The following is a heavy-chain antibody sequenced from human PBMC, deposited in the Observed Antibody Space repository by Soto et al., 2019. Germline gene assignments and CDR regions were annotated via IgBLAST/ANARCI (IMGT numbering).Heavy chain of an antibody. D-gene: IGHD5-18*01. V-gene: IGHV3-23*01. CDR1: GFTFSSYA. J-gene: IGHJ6*02. Sequence: GGSLRLSCAASGFTFSSYAMSWVRQAPGKGLEWVSAISGSGGSTYYADSVKGRFTISRDNSKNTLYLQMNSLRAEDTAVYYCAKDAYSYGIDYYYYGMDVWGQGTTVTVSS. CDR2: ISGSGGST. CDR3: AKDAYSYGIDYYYYGMDV.